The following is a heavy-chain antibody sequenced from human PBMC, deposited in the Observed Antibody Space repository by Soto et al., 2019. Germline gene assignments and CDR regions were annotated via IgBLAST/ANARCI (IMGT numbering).Heavy chain of an antibody. CDR1: GFTFSRYG. Sequence: GGSLRLSCAASGFTFSRYGVHWVRQAPGKGLEWVASVSYDGSNKHYGDSVKGRFTISRDNSRNTLDLQMNSLRAEDTAVYYCAKDTYYYDRSGYYTYDHWGQGTQVTVSS. D-gene: IGHD3-22*01. V-gene: IGHV3-30*18. J-gene: IGHJ4*02. CDR3: AKDTYYYDRSGYYTYDH. CDR2: VSYDGSNK.